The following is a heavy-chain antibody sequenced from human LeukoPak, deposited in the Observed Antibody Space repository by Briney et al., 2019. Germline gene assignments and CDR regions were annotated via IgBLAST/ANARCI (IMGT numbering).Heavy chain of an antibody. Sequence: SETLCLTCTVSGGSMSSYYWSWIRQPAGKGLEWIGRIYTSGSTNYNPSLKSRVTMSVDTSKNQFSLKLSSVTAADTAVYYCAREKMAGMATTYYFDYWGQGTLVTVSS. CDR1: GGSMSSYY. CDR3: AREKMAGMATTYYFDY. J-gene: IGHJ4*02. V-gene: IGHV4-4*07. D-gene: IGHD5-24*01. CDR2: IYTSGST.